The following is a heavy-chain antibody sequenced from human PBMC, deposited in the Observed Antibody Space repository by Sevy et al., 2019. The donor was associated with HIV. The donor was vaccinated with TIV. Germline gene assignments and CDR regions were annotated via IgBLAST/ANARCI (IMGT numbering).Heavy chain of an antibody. Sequence: GGSLRLSCAASGFTFSSYSMNWVRQAPGKGLEWVSSISSSSSYIYYADSVKGRFTISRDNAKNSLYMKMNSLRAKDTAVYYCARDAALSNYYDSSGYPNAFDIRGQGTMVTVSS. D-gene: IGHD3-22*01. CDR3: ARDAALSNYYDSSGYPNAFDI. CDR2: ISSSSSYI. CDR1: GFTFSSYS. J-gene: IGHJ3*02. V-gene: IGHV3-21*01.